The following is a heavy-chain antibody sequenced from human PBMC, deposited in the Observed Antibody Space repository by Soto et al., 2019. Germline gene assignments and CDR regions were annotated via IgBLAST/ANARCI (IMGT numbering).Heavy chain of an antibody. CDR3: AKDARQDGHWDIES. CDR1: GFTFSSYW. J-gene: IGHJ4*02. Sequence: PGGSLRLSCAASGFTFSSYWMRWVRQAPGKGLVWVSRINSDGSSTSYADSVKGRFTISRDNSKNTLFLQMSSLRAGDTAVYYCAKDARQDGHWDIESWGQGTLVTVSS. V-gene: IGHV3-74*01. D-gene: IGHD7-27*01. CDR2: INSDGSST.